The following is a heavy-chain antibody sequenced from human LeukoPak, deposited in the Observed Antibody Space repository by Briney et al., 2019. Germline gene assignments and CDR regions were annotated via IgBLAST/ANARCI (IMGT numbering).Heavy chain of an antibody. D-gene: IGHD6-13*01. CDR1: GFTFSSYS. CDR3: AGAPRIVGYTSRELGHWYFDL. CDR2: ISGSSSYI. J-gene: IGHJ2*01. Sequence: GGSLRLSCAASGFTFSSYSMNWVRQAPGKGLEWVSYISGSSSYIYYADSVRGRFTISRDNAKNSLYVQMNSLRAEDTAVYYCAGAPRIVGYTSRELGHWYFDLWGRGTLVTVSS. V-gene: IGHV3-21*01.